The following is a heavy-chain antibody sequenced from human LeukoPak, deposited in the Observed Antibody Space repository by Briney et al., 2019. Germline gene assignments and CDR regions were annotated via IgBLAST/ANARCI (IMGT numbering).Heavy chain of an antibody. J-gene: IGHJ4*02. CDR2: IWYDGSEK. CDR3: AKDYGTMGRGSIKGYFDY. V-gene: IGHV3-33*06. Sequence: GGSLRLSCAASGFPFSSTGMHWVRQAPGKGLEWVAVIWYDGSEKYYADSAKGRFTIYRDNSKDTVYLQMTSLRGEDTAVYYCAKDYGTMGRGSIKGYFDYWGQGTLVTVSS. CDR1: GFPFSSTG. D-gene: IGHD3-10*01.